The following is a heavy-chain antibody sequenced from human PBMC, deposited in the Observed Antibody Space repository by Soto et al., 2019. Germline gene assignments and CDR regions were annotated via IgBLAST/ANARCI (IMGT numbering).Heavy chain of an antibody. V-gene: IGHV4-39*01. D-gene: IGHD3-10*01. CDR1: GGSISSSSYY. J-gene: IGHJ4*02. CDR2: IYYSGST. Sequence: SETLSLTCTVSGGSISSSSYYWGWIRQPPGKGLEWIGSIYYSGSTYYNPSLKSRVTISVDTSKNQFSLKLSSVTAADTAVYYCARLASGYYGSGSSEQLDDWGQGTLVTVSS. CDR3: ARLASGYYGSGSSEQLDD.